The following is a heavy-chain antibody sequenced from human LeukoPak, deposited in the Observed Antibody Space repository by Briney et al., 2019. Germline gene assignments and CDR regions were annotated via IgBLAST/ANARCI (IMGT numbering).Heavy chain of an antibody. V-gene: IGHV1-69*13. D-gene: IGHD3-16*02. CDR2: IIPIFGTA. CDR1: GGTFSSYA. J-gene: IGHJ5*02. Sequence: PVASVKLSCKASGGTFSSYAISWVRQAPGQGLEWMGGIIPIFGTATYAQKFQGRVTITADESTSTAYMELGSLRYKDSAVYYCARDGNSTRLGDLSYQSTLNRVNWFDPWGQGTLVTVSS. CDR3: ARDGNSTRLGDLSYQSTLNRVNWFDP.